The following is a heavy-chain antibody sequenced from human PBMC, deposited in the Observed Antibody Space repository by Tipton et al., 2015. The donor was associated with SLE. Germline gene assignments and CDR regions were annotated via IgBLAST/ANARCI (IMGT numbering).Heavy chain of an antibody. J-gene: IGHJ4*02. CDR1: GGSISPFY. D-gene: IGHD5-24*01. V-gene: IGHV4-59*08. CDR3: ALERWLQVLDS. CDR2: IYYSGSS. Sequence: LRLSCTVSGGSISPFYWSWIRQPPGKGLEWIGYIYYSGSSKYNPSLKSRVTISGDTSKKQFSLKMSAVTAADTAVYYCALERWLQVLDSWGQGTLVTVSS.